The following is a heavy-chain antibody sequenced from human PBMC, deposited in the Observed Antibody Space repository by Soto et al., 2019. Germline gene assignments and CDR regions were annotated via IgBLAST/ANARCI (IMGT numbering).Heavy chain of an antibody. CDR1: GFSVSTNY. CDR3: ARDFFSRTSWSYYHYYYGMDV. Sequence: GSSLRLSCAVSGFSVSTNYMTWVLQAPGRGLEWVSIIYSGGDTHYADSVKGRFTISRDNAKNSLYLQMNSLRAEDTAVYYCARDFFSRTSWSYYHYYYGMDVWRQGTTVTVSS. V-gene: IGHV3-53*01. CDR2: IYSGGDT. D-gene: IGHD2-2*01. J-gene: IGHJ6*02.